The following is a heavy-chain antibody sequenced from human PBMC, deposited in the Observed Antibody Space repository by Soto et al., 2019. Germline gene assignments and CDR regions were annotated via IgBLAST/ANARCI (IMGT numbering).Heavy chain of an antibody. D-gene: IGHD2-15*01. Sequence: SETLSLTCAVSGGSISSSNWWSWVRQPPGKGLECIGEIYHSGSTNYNPSLKSRVTISVDNSKNQSFLMLSSVTAADTAVYYCARDLVLGYCSGGSCYSRGMDVWGQGTKVTVSS. CDR2: IYHSGST. CDR3: ARDLVLGYCSGGSCYSRGMDV. J-gene: IGHJ6*02. CDR1: GGSISSSNW. V-gene: IGHV4-4*02.